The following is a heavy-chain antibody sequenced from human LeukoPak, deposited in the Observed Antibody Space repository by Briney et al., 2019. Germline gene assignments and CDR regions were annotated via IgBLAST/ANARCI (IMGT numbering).Heavy chain of an antibody. V-gene: IGHV3-23*01. J-gene: IGHJ4*02. CDR2: ISNSGGST. Sequence: GGSLRLSCAASGFTFSSYAMSWVRQAPGKGLEWVSVISNSGGSTFYADSVKGRFTISRDNSKHTLYLQMNSLRAEDTAVYFCAKDIAVAGDCWGQGTMVTVSS. D-gene: IGHD6-13*01. CDR1: GFTFSSYA. CDR3: AKDIAVAGDC.